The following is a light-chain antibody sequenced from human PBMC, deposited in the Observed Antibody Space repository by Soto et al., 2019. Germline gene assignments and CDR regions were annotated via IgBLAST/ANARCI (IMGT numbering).Light chain of an antibody. CDR2: VAS. CDR3: QQSYVTTIT. Sequence: DIQITQSPSSLSASVGDRVTITCRASQSIRRYLNWYQQKQGKAPNIXIYVASSLQSEVPSRFSGSGSGTDFTLTITSLQPEDFATYYCQQSYVTTITFGQGTRLEIK. V-gene: IGKV1-39*01. J-gene: IGKJ5*01. CDR1: QSIRRY.